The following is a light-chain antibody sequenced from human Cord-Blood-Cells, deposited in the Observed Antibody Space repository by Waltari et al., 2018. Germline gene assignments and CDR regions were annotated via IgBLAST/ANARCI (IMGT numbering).Light chain of an antibody. CDR1: DLGDQY. J-gene: IGLJ2*01. V-gene: IGLV3-1*01. Sequence: SYELPQTPSVSVSPGKTDRLTCPGADLGDQYPCWYQQKPGQSPVLVIYQDSKRPSGIPDRFSGSNAGNTATLTISGTQAMDEADYYCQAWDSSTVVFGGGTKLTVL. CDR2: QDS. CDR3: QAWDSSTVV.